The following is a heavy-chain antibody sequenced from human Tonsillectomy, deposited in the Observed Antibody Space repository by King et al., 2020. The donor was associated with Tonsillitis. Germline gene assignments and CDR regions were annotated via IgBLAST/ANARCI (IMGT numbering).Heavy chain of an antibody. Sequence: VQLQESGPGLVKPSQTLSLTCTVSGGSISSGSYYWSWIRQPAGKGLEWIGRIYTSGSTNYNPSLKSRVTISVDTSKNQFSLKLSSVTAADTAVYYCARDRSASPYYYYMDVWGKGTTVTVSS. J-gene: IGHJ6*03. CDR3: ARDRSASPYYYYMDV. CDR2: IYTSGST. V-gene: IGHV4-61*02. CDR1: GGSISSGSYY.